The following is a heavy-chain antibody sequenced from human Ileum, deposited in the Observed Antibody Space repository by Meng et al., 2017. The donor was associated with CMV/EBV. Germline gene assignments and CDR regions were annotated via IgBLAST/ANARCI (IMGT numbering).Heavy chain of an antibody. J-gene: IGHJ4*02. CDR1: GFTFTTFW. D-gene: IGHD4-11*01. CDR2: IKEDGSGQ. CDR3: ARDGDYKLDY. Sequence: GESLKISCATSGFTFTTFWMTWVRQAPGKGLEWVANIKEDGSGQWYVDSVKGRFTISRDDATSTLYLHMNSLRAEDTAVYYCARDGDYKLDYWGQGTLVTVSS. V-gene: IGHV3-7*01.